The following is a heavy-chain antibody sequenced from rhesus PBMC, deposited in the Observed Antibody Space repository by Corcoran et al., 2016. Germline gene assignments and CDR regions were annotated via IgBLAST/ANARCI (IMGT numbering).Heavy chain of an antibody. CDR3: ARLYGNYWYFDL. V-gene: IGHV4-169*01. CDR1: GGSISSSY. D-gene: IGHD4-17*01. CDR2: IYGSGSST. Sequence: QLQLQESGPGLVKPSETQSVTCAVAGGSISSSYWSWIRQAPGKGLEWIGYIYGSGSSTNYNPSLKSRVTLSVDTSKNQLSLRLSSVTTADTAVYYCARLYGNYWYFDLWGPGTPITISS. J-gene: IGHJ2*01.